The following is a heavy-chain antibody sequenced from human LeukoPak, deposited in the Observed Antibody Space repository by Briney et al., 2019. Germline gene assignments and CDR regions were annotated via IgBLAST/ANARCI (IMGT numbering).Heavy chain of an antibody. CDR2: INHSGST. D-gene: IGHD3-10*01. Sequence: SETLSLTCAVSGGSFSGYYWSWIRQPPGKGLEWIGEINHSGSTNYNPSLKSRVTISVGTSKNQFSLKLSSVTAADTAVYYCARGLNGSVYNPLDPWGQGTLVTVSS. V-gene: IGHV4-34*01. CDR3: ARGLNGSVYNPLDP. J-gene: IGHJ5*02. CDR1: GGSFSGYY.